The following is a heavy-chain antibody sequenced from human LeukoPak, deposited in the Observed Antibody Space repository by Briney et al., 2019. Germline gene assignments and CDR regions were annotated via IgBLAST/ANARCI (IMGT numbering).Heavy chain of an antibody. CDR3: ARLNYYDSSGYYPAIDY. D-gene: IGHD3-22*01. Sequence: SETLSLTCTVSGYSISSGYYWGWIRQPPGKGLEWIGSIYHSGSTYYNPSLKSRVTISVDTSKNQFSLKLSSVTAADTAVYYCARLNYYDSSGYYPAIDYWGQGTLVTVSS. J-gene: IGHJ4*02. V-gene: IGHV4-38-2*02. CDR1: GYSISSGYY. CDR2: IYHSGST.